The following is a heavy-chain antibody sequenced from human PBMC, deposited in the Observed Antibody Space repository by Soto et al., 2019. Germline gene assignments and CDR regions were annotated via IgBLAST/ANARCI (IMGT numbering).Heavy chain of an antibody. J-gene: IGHJ4*02. V-gene: IGHV4-59*01. CDR1: GGSISSFY. D-gene: IGHD2-15*01. CDR2: ISYSGST. Sequence: QVQLQESGPGLVKPSETLSLNCTVSGGSISSFYWSWVRQTPGKGLEWIGYISYSGSTNYNPSLNSRVTISVDTSKKQFSLKLTSVTTADTAVYYCTRRQGSYLDQWGQGTLFTVSS. CDR3: TRRQGSYLDQ.